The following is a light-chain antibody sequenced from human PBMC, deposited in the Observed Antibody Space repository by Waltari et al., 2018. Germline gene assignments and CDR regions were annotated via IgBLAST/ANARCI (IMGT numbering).Light chain of an antibody. V-gene: IGLV6-57*03. CDR2: EDD. J-gene: IGLJ3*02. CDR1: SCNLRRNF. Sequence: NFMLTQPHSVSESPGKTVTIPCTRTSCNLRRNFVLGYQQRPGSAPTPVIYEDDPRVSGVPHRFSGSIDSSSNSASLTISGLKTEDEADYYCQCYDGSNQGTWVFGGGTKLTVL. CDR3: QCYDGSNQGTWV.